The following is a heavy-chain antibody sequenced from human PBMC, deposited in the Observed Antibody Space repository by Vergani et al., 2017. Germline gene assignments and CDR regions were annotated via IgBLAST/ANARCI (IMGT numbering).Heavy chain of an antibody. Sequence: QVQLVQSGAEMKKPGASVNVSCKTSGYSFNSYGINWVRQAPGQGLEWMGGIIPIFGTANYAQKFQGRVTITADESTSTAYMELSSLRSEDTAVYYCAAAAGVGYYFDYWGQGTLVTVSS. CDR3: AAAAGVGYYFDY. CDR1: GYSFNSYG. V-gene: IGHV1-69*13. D-gene: IGHD6-13*01. CDR2: IIPIFGTA. J-gene: IGHJ4*02.